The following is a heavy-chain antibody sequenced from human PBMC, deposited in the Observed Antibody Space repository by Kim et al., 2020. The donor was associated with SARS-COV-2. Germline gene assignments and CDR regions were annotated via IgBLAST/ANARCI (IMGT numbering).Heavy chain of an antibody. Sequence: ASVKVSCKASGYTFTSYGISWVRQAPGQGLEWMGWISAYNGNTNYAQKLQGRVTMTTDTSTSTAYMELRSLRSDDTAVYYCARVYCSGGSCYPPVYWGQGTLVTVSS. CDR2: ISAYNGNT. J-gene: IGHJ4*02. D-gene: IGHD2-15*01. CDR3: ARVYCSGGSCYPPVY. CDR1: GYTFTSYG. V-gene: IGHV1-18*01.